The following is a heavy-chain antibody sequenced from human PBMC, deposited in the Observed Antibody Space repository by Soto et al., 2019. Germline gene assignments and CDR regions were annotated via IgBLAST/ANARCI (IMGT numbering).Heavy chain of an antibody. CDR2: IYSGGST. Sequence: PGGSLRLSCAASGFTVSSSYMSWVRQAPGKGLEWVSVIYSGGSTYYADSVKGRFTISRDNSKNTLYLQMNSLRAEDTAVYYCARERSLRWFDPWGQGTLVTVSS. CDR1: GFTVSSSY. V-gene: IGHV3-53*01. D-gene: IGHD2-15*01. CDR3: ARERSLRWFDP. J-gene: IGHJ5*02.